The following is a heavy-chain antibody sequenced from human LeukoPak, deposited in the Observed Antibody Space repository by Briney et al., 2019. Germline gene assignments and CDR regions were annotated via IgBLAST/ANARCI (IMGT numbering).Heavy chain of an antibody. J-gene: IGHJ4*02. D-gene: IGHD3-9*01. CDR1: GFTFSSYG. Sequence: PGGSLRLSCAASGFTFSSYGMNWARQAPGKGLEWVSYISDSSSTIYYADSVKGRLTISRDNAKNSLYLQMNSLRAEDTAVYYCARWGATGYGDYWGQGTLVTVSS. CDR2: ISDSSSTI. V-gene: IGHV3-48*03. CDR3: ARWGATGYGDY.